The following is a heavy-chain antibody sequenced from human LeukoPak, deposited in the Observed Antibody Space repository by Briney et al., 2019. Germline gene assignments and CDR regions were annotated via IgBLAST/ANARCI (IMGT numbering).Heavy chain of an antibody. D-gene: IGHD3-22*01. CDR2: IIPILGIA. CDR3: AREDQGGNYYDSSGYYAY. CDR1: GGTFSSYA. Sequence: SVKVSCKASGGTFSSYAIRWVRQAPGQGLEWMGRIIPILGIANYAQKFQGRVTITADKSTSTAYMELSSLRSEDTAVYYCAREDQGGNYYDSSGYYAYWGQGTLVTVSS. J-gene: IGHJ4*02. V-gene: IGHV1-69*04.